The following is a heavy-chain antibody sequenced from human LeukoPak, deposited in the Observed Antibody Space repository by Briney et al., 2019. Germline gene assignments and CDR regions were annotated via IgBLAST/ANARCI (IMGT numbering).Heavy chain of an antibody. CDR2: IIPILGTA. CDR1: GGTFSSYA. J-gene: IGHJ4*02. Sequence: SVKVSCKASGGTFSSYAISWVRQAPGQGLEWMGGIIPILGTANYAQKFQGRVTISADTSTSTAYMELRSLRSDDTAVYYCARDGWLVPEFDYWGQGTLVTVSS. D-gene: IGHD6-19*01. CDR3: ARDGWLVPEFDY. V-gene: IGHV1-69*10.